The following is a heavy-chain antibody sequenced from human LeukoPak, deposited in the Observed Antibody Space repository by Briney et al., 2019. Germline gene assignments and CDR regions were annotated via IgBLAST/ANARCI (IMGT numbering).Heavy chain of an antibody. Sequence: GGSLRLSCAASAFTLSSYEMNWVRQAPGKGLEWVSYITSSGSTIYYADSVKGRFTISRDNAKNSLYLQMNSLRAEDTAVYYCARAQGYYYDRRAARDAFNIWGQGTKVTVSS. D-gene: IGHD3-22*01. J-gene: IGHJ3*02. CDR3: ARAQGYYYDRRAARDAFNI. CDR1: AFTLSSYE. CDR2: ITSSGSTI. V-gene: IGHV3-48*03.